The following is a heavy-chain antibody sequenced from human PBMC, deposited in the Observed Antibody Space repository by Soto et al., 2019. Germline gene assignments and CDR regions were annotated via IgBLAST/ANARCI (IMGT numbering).Heavy chain of an antibody. V-gene: IGHV1-2*04. D-gene: IGHD6-19*01. CDR2: INPNSGGT. Sequence: ASVKVSCKASGYTFTGYYMHWVRQAPGQGLEWMGWINPNSGGTNYAQKLQGWVTMTRDTSISTAYMELSRLRSDDTAVYYCARASIAVAGTATFDYWGQGTLVTVSS. J-gene: IGHJ4*02. CDR1: GYTFTGYY. CDR3: ARASIAVAGTATFDY.